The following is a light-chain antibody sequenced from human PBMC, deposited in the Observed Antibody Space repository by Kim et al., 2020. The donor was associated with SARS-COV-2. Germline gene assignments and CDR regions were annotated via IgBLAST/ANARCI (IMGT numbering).Light chain of an antibody. Sequence: PASISCKSSQSLVSSDGKTYLYWYLERPGQPPQLLIYEVSNRFSGVPDRFSGSGSGTDFTLKISRVEAEDVGVYYCMQSRQYPITFGQGTRLEIK. V-gene: IGKV2D-29*01. CDR3: MQSRQYPIT. CDR1: QSLVSSDGKTY. J-gene: IGKJ5*01. CDR2: EVS.